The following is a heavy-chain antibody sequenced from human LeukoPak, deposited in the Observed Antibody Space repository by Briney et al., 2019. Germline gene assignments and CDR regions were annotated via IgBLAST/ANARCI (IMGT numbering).Heavy chain of an antibody. CDR2: ISSSSSTI. J-gene: IGHJ4*02. Sequence: GGSLRLSCAASGFTFSSYSTNWVRQAPGKGLEWVSYISSSSSTIYYADSVKGRFTISRDNAKNSLYLQMNSLRAEDTAVYYCARENLRRYFDYWGQGTLVTVSS. CDR3: ARENLRRYFDY. CDR1: GFTFSSYS. V-gene: IGHV3-48*04.